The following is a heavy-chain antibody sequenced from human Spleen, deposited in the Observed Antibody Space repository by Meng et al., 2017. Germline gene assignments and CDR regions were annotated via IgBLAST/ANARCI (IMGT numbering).Heavy chain of an antibody. CDR3: TRYYDSSVPLDH. V-gene: IGHV3-74*02. CDR2: INSYGTIT. Sequence: VQLVESGGGVVQPGRSLRLSCAASGFPFSSYWMHWVRQAPGKGLVWVSRINSYGTITDYADSVKGRFTISRDNAKNTLFLQMNSLRAEDTALYYCTRYYDSSVPLDHWGQGTLVTVSS. CDR1: GFPFSSYW. J-gene: IGHJ4*02. D-gene: IGHD3-22*01.